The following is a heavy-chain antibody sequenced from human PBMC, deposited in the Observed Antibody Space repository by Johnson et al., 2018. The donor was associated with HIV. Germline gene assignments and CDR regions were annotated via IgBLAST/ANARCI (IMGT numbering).Heavy chain of an antibody. Sequence: QVQLVESGGGVVQPGRSLRLSCAASGFTFSSYAMHWVRQAPGKGLEWVAVISYDESNTYYADSVKGRFTISRDNSKNTLYLQINSLRAEDTAVYYCGRGLEVDAFDMWGQGTMVTVPA. CDR1: GFTFSSYA. D-gene: IGHD5-12*01. CDR2: ISYDESNT. V-gene: IGHV3-30*04. CDR3: GRGLEVDAFDM. J-gene: IGHJ3*02.